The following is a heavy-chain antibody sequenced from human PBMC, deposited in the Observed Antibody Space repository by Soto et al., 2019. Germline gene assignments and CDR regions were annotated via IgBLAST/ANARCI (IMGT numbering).Heavy chain of an antibody. CDR1: GGTFSSYA. J-gene: IGHJ6*02. CDR2: IIPIFGTA. CDR3: ARGSSTYDFWSGYSTSKHYYYYGMDV. V-gene: IGHV1-69*13. D-gene: IGHD3-3*01. Sequence: SVKVSCKASGGTFSSYAISWVRQAPGQGLEWMGGIIPIFGTANYAQKFQGRVTITADESTSTAYMELSSLRSEDTAVYYCARGSSTYDFWSGYSTSKHYYYYGMDVWGQGTTVTV.